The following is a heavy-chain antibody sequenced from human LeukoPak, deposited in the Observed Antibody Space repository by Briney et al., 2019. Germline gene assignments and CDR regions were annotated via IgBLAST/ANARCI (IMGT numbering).Heavy chain of an antibody. CDR3: ARYAELEGFDY. CDR2: INPNSGGT. J-gene: IGHJ4*02. V-gene: IGHV1-2*06. CDR1: GYTFTGYY. Sequence: ASVKVPCKASGYTFTGYYMHWVRQAPGQGLEWMGRINPNSGGTNYAQKFQGRVTMTRDTSISTAYMELSRLRSDDTAVYYCARYAELEGFDYWGQGTLVTVSS. D-gene: IGHD1-1*01.